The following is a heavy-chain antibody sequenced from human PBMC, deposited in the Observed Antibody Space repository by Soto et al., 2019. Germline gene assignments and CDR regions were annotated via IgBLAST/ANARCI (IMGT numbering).Heavy chain of an antibody. Sequence: EVQLVESGGGLAQPEGSLRLSCAASGFTFNTNSMNWVRPAPGQGLEWVSYISSGSNSKYYAASVKGRFTISRDNAKNSLDLQMNTLGDDDTPIYSCAADARYVRSGYPYAGGHYCGHGTRVTVPS. V-gene: IGHV3-48*02. CDR1: GFTFNTNS. CDR2: ISSGSNSK. D-gene: IGHD3-3*01. J-gene: IGHJ4*01. CDR3: AADARYVRSGYPYAGGHY.